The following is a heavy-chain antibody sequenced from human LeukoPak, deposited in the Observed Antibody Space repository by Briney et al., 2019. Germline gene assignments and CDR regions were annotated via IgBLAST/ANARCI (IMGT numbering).Heavy chain of an antibody. V-gene: IGHV3-30*02. CDR2: IQFDESET. D-gene: IGHD3-10*01. CDR1: GFIFSSYD. Sequence: GGSLRLSCTASGFIFSSYDMHWVRQAPGKRLEWVAFIQFDESETNYGDSVKGRFSISRDISKNTLYLQMNSLRAEDTALYYCARVRVAYGSGSYFNSFFEYWGQGTLVTVSS. CDR3: ARVRVAYGSGSYFNSFFEY. J-gene: IGHJ4*02.